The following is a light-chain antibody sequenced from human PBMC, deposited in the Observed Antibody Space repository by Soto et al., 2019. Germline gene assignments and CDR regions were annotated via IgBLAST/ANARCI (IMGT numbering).Light chain of an antibody. Sequence: DIPMTQSPSTLSASVGDRVTITCRASQSISNWLAWYQHKPGRAPKLLIYDASSLESGVPSRFRGSGSGSEFTLTISGLQPDDLATYYCQQYNSLHVAFGQGTKVEIK. V-gene: IGKV1-5*01. CDR1: QSISNW. J-gene: IGKJ1*01. CDR2: DAS. CDR3: QQYNSLHVA.